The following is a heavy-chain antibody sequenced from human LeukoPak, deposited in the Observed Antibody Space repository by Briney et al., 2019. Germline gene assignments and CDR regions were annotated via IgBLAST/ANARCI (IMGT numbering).Heavy chain of an antibody. J-gene: IGHJ5*02. CDR1: GFTFSSYG. CDR2: IYSGGST. V-gene: IGHV3-53*01. Sequence: GGSLRLSCAASGFTFSSYGMHWVRQAPGKGLEWVSVIYSGGSTYYADSVKGRFTVSRDNSKNTLYLQMNSLRADDTAVYYCARSEVPGWGFDPWGQGTLVTVSS. CDR3: ARSEVPGWGFDP. D-gene: IGHD3-10*01.